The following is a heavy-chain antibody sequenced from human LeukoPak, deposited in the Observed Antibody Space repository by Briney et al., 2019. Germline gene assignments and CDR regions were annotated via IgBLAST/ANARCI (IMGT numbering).Heavy chain of an antibody. CDR1: GFTFSSYA. CDR2: ISGSGGST. V-gene: IGHV3-23*01. D-gene: IGHD3-9*01. CDR3: AKDSETYYDILTGSVLFDY. Sequence: GGSLRLSCAASGFTFSSYAMSWVRQAPGKGLEWVSAISGSGGSTYYADSVKGRFTISRDNSKNTLYLQMNSLRAEDTAVYYCAKDSETYYDILTGSVLFDYWGQGTLVTVSS. J-gene: IGHJ4*02.